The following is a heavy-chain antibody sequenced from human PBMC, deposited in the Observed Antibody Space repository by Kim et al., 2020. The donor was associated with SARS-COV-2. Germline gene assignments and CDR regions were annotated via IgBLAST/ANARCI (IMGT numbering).Heavy chain of an antibody. D-gene: IGHD3-22*01. CDR3: GATYYYDSSGYT. Sequence: DTVKGRFTSSRDNTKNTLFLQMNSLRAEDTAVYYCGATYYYDSSGYTWGQGTLVTVSS. J-gene: IGHJ1*01. V-gene: IGHV3-23*01.